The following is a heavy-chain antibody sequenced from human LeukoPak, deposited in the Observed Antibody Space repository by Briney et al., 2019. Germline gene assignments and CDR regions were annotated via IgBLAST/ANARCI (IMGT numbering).Heavy chain of an antibody. V-gene: IGHV3-21*01. CDR1: GFTFSSYS. CDR2: ISHSSSYI. CDR3: ARARIAVAGTMKRDAFDI. J-gene: IGHJ3*02. D-gene: IGHD6-19*01. Sequence: GGSLRLSCAASGFTFSSYSMNWVRQAPGKGMEWVSSISHSSSYIYYADSVKGRFTISRDNAKNSLYLQMNSLRAEDTAVYYCARARIAVAGTMKRDAFDIWGQGTMVTVSS.